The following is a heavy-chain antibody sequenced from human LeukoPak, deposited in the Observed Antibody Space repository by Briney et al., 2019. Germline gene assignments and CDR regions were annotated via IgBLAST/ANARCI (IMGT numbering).Heavy chain of an antibody. J-gene: IGHJ6*02. V-gene: IGHV1-46*01. CDR1: GYTFTSYG. CDR2: INPSGGST. CDR3: ARDPTNPGGDIVVVVAAHGMDV. D-gene: IGHD2-15*01. Sequence: ASVKVSCKASGYTFTSYGISWVRQAPGQGLEWMGIINPSGGSTSYAQKFQGRVTMTRDTSTSTVYMELSSLRSEDTAVYYCARDPTNPGGDIVVVVAAHGMDVWGQGTTVTVSS.